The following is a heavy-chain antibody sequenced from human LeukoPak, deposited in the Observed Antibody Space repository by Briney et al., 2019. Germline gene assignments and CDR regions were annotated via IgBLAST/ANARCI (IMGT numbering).Heavy chain of an antibody. V-gene: IGHV4-30-2*01. CDR2: FYHSGST. Sequence: SETLSLTCAVSGGSISSGAYSWSWIRQPPGKGLEWIWFFYHSGSTYYNPSLKSRVTISVDRSKNHFSLKLSSVTAADTAVYYCARSITGMLDYWGQGTLVTVSS. CDR1: GGSISSGAYS. CDR3: ARSITGMLDY. J-gene: IGHJ4*02. D-gene: IGHD3-10*01.